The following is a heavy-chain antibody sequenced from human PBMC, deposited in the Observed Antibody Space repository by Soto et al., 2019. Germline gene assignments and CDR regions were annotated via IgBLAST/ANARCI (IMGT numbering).Heavy chain of an antibody. CDR3: ARDDRNSSGWDVDY. Sequence: EVQLVESGGGLVQPGGSLRLSCEASGFTFSIYSMNWVRQAPGKGLEWISYISSSSSPIYYADSVKGRFTISRDNAKNSLYLQMNSLRDEDTAVYYCARDDRNSSGWDVDYWGQGTLVTVSS. CDR1: GFTFSIYS. CDR2: ISSSSSPI. V-gene: IGHV3-48*02. D-gene: IGHD6-19*01. J-gene: IGHJ4*02.